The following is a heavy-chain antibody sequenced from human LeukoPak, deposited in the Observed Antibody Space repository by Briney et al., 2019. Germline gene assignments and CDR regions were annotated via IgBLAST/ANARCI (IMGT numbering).Heavy chain of an antibody. Sequence: GGSLRLSCAASGFTFSNAWMTWVRQAPGKGLEWVGRIYRNADGGTTDYAAPVKGRFTISRDDSKNTLNLQMNSLKTEDTAVYYCTTDSYCSTTTCYASSNYYYGLDAWGQGTSVTVSS. CDR3: TTDSYCSTTTCYASSNYYYGLDA. CDR2: IYRNADGGTT. D-gene: IGHD2-2*01. J-gene: IGHJ6*02. V-gene: IGHV3-15*05. CDR1: GFTFSNAW.